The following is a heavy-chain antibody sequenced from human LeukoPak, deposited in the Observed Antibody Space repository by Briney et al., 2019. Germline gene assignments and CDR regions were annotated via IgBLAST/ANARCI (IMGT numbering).Heavy chain of an antibody. V-gene: IGHV4-39*07. CDR1: GGSISSSSYY. CDR2: IYYSGST. CDR3: ARVPLTYYDFWSGPHRGAFDI. D-gene: IGHD3-3*01. J-gene: IGHJ3*02. Sequence: SETLSLTCSVSGGSISSSSYYWGWIRQPPGKGLEWIGSIYYSGSTYYNPSLKSRVSISVHKSKNQFSLKLSSVTAADTAVYYCARVPLTYYDFWSGPHRGAFDIWGQGTMVTVSS.